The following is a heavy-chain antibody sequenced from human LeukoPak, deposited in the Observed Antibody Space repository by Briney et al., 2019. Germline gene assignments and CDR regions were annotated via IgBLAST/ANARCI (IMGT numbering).Heavy chain of an antibody. Sequence: GGSLRLSCAASGFTFSSYAMSWVRQAPGKGLEWVSAISGSGGSTYYADSVKGRLTISGDNSKNTLYLQMNSLRAEDTAVYHCARLIAAAGTVWFDPWGQGTLVTVSS. J-gene: IGHJ5*02. D-gene: IGHD6-13*01. V-gene: IGHV3-23*01. CDR3: ARLIAAAGTVWFDP. CDR2: ISGSGGST. CDR1: GFTFSSYA.